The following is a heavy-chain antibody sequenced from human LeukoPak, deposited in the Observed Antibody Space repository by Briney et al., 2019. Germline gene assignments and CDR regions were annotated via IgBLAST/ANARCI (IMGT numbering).Heavy chain of an antibody. CDR2: INPNSGGT. V-gene: IGHV1-2*02. Sequence: GASVKVSCKASGYTFTGYYIHWLRQAPGQGLEWMGWINPNSGGTNYAQKFQGRVTMTRDTSISTAYMELSRLRSDDTAVYYCARAPYSSGWYDYWGQGTLVTVSS. CDR3: ARAPYSSGWYDY. CDR1: GYTFTGYY. D-gene: IGHD6-19*01. J-gene: IGHJ4*02.